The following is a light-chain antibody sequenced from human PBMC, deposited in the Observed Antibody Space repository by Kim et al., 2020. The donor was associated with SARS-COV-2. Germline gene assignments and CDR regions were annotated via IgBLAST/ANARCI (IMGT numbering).Light chain of an antibody. V-gene: IGKV1-27*01. CDR1: QDIANS. Sequence: ASSGDRVTITCRASQDIANSLAWYQHKPGKVPQVLIYAAATLQSGVPSRFSGSGSGTEFTLTIGSLQTEDVATYYCQKYNSAPWTFGPGTKVDIK. CDR3: QKYNSAPWT. J-gene: IGKJ1*01. CDR2: AAA.